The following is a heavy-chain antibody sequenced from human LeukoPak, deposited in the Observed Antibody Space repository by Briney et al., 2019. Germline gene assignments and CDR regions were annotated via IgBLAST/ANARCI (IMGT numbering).Heavy chain of an antibody. V-gene: IGHV3-23*01. CDR2: ISGSGAYT. CDR3: ARDTSFNYGAHAMDV. J-gene: IGHJ6*02. Sequence: GGSLRLSCAASGFTFDNYAMNWFRQAPGKGLEWVLGISGSGAYTYYADSVKGRFTISRDNSKNTLYLQLDSLSGEDTAIYYCARDTSFNYGAHAMDVWGQGTTVTVSS. D-gene: IGHD4/OR15-4a*01. CDR1: GFTFDNYA.